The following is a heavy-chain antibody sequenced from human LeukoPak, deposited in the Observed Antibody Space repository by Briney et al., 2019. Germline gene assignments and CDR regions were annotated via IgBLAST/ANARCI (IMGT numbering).Heavy chain of an antibody. CDR1: GGSFSGYY. J-gene: IGHJ4*02. CDR3: ARPHGRGGYDY. V-gene: IGHV4-34*01. Sequence: PSETLSLTCAVYGGSFSGYYWSWIRQPPGKGLEWIGEINHSGSTNYNPSLKSRVTKSVDTSKNQFSLKLSSVTAADTAVYYCARPHGRGGYDYWGQGTLVTVSS. CDR2: INHSGST. D-gene: IGHD1-26*01.